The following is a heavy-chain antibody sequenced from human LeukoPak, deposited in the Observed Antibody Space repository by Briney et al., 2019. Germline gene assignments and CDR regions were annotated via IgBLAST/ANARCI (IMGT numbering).Heavy chain of an antibody. D-gene: IGHD3-10*01. V-gene: IGHV4-34*01. CDR2: INHSGST. J-gene: IGHJ3*02. CDR1: GGSFSGYY. CDR3: ARHGYYYGSGSYYIDAFDI. Sequence: SETLSLTCAVYGGSFSGYYWTWIRQPPGKGLEWIGEINHSGSTNYNPSLKSRVTISVDTSKNQFSLKLSSVTAADTAVYYCARHGYYYGSGSYYIDAFDIWGQGTMVTVSS.